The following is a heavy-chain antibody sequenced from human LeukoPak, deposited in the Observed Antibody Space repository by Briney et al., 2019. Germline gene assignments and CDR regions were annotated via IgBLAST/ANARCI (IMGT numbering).Heavy chain of an antibody. J-gene: IGHJ4*02. CDR3: ARGTPLLRYFDWLSRYYFDY. V-gene: IGHV4-39*07. D-gene: IGHD3-9*01. Sequence: SETLSLTCTVSGGSISSSSYYWGWIRQPPGKGLEWIGSIYYSGSTYYNPSLKSRVTISVDTSKNQFSLKLSSVTAADTAVYYCARGTPLLRYFDWLSRYYFDYWGQGTLVTVSS. CDR2: IYYSGST. CDR1: GGSISSSSYY.